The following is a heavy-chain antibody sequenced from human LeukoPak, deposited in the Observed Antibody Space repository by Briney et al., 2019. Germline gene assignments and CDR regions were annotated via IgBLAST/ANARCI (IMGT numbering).Heavy chain of an antibody. CDR1: GYTFTSYG. Sequence: ASVKVSCKASGYTFTSYGISWVRQAPGQGLEWMGWISAYNGNTNYAQKLQGRVTMTTDTSTSTAYMELRSLRSDDTAVYYCARATAGAPYYYGSGRRTLWGMYWGQGTLVTVSS. V-gene: IGHV1-18*01. D-gene: IGHD3-10*01. CDR3: ARATAGAPYYYGSGRRTLWGMY. CDR2: ISAYNGNT. J-gene: IGHJ4*02.